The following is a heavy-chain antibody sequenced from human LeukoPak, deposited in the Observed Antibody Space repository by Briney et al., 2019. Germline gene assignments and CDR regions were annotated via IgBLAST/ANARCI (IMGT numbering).Heavy chain of an antibody. Sequence: SETLSLTCTVSGGSVSSGSYYWSWIQQPPGKGLEWIGYIYYSGSTNYNPSLKSRVTISVDTSKNQFSLKLSSVTAADTAVYYCARRTYSSGWSNFDYWGQGTLVTVSS. V-gene: IGHV4-61*01. D-gene: IGHD6-19*01. CDR3: ARRTYSSGWSNFDY. CDR1: GGSVSSGSYY. J-gene: IGHJ4*02. CDR2: IYYSGST.